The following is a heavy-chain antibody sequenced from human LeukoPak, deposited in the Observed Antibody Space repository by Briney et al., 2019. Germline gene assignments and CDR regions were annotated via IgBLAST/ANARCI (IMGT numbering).Heavy chain of an antibody. CDR3: AKGSRDFWSGYYTGGKYYFDY. J-gene: IGHJ4*02. Sequence: GASVKVSCKASGGTFSSYAISWVRQAPGQGLEWMGRIIPILGTANYAQDFQGRVTVTADKSTSTAYMELSSLRSEDTAVYYCAKGSRDFWSGYYTGGKYYFDYWGQGTLVTVSS. V-gene: IGHV1-69*04. CDR1: GGTFSSYA. D-gene: IGHD3-3*01. CDR2: IIPILGTA.